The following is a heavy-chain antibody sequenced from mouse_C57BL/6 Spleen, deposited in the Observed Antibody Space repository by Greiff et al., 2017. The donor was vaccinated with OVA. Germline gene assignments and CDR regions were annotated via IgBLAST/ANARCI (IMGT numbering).Heavy chain of an antibody. D-gene: IGHD4-1*01. Sequence: VKLQQSGPELVKPGASVKISCKASGYAFSSSWMNWVKQRPGKGLEWIGRIYPGDGDTNYNGKLKGKATLTADKSSSTAYMQLSSLTSEDSAVYFCARMGRGDFDYWGQGTTLTVSS. CDR2: IYPGDGDT. CDR3: ARMGRGDFDY. V-gene: IGHV1-82*01. J-gene: IGHJ2*01. CDR1: GYAFSSSW.